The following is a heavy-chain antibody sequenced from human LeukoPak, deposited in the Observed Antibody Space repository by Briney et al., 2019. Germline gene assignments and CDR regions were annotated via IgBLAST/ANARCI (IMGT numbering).Heavy chain of an antibody. D-gene: IGHD2-2*02. Sequence: SETLSLTCAVYGGSFSGYYWSWIRQPPGEGLEWIGEINHSGSTNYNPSLKSRVTISVDTSKNQFSLKLSSVTAADTAVYYCAREDCSSTRCYTGNAFDIWGQGTMVTVSS. J-gene: IGHJ3*02. CDR3: AREDCSSTRCYTGNAFDI. CDR2: INHSGST. CDR1: GGSFSGYY. V-gene: IGHV4-34*01.